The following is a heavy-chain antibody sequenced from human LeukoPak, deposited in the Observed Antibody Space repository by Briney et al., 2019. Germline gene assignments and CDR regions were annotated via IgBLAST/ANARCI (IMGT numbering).Heavy chain of an antibody. V-gene: IGHV3-21*01. J-gene: IGHJ6*02. CDR2: ISSSSSYI. CDR3: ARDRRSSGWSGLFGGYYGMDV. Sequence: ETLSLTCAVSGGSISSSNWWSWVRQPPGKGLEWVSSISSSSSYIYYADSVKGRFTISRDNAKNSLYLQMNSLRAEDTAVYYCARDRRSSGWSGLFGGYYGMDVWGQGTTVTVSS. CDR1: GGSISSSN. D-gene: IGHD6-19*01.